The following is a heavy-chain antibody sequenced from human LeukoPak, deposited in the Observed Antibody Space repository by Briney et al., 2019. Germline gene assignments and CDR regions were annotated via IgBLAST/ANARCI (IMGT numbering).Heavy chain of an antibody. CDR2: ISGSGGST. CDR3: AKGDYYDLDY. V-gene: IGHV3-23*01. Sequence: GGSLRLSCAASGFTFSNFAMNWVRQAPGKGLEWVSTISGSGGSTYYADSVKGRFTISRDNSKNTLYLQMNSLRAEDTAVYYCAKGDYYDLDYWGQGTLVTVSS. D-gene: IGHD3-10*01. J-gene: IGHJ4*02. CDR1: GFTFSNFA.